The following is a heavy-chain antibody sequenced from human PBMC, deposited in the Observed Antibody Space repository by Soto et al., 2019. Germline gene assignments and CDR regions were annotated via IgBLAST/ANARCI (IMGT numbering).Heavy chain of an antibody. J-gene: IGHJ6*02. CDR2: INSDGSST. V-gene: IGHV3-74*01. Sequence: GGSLRLSCAASGFTFSSYWMHWVRQAPGKGLVWVSRINSDGSSTSYADSVKGRFTISRDNAKNTLYLQMNSLRAEDTAVYYCARIREWLSSYYYYYGMDVWGQGTTVTGSS. CDR1: GFTFSSYW. D-gene: IGHD3-3*01. CDR3: ARIREWLSSYYYYYGMDV.